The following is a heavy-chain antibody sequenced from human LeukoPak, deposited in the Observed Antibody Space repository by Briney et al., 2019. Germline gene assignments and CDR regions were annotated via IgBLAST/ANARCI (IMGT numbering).Heavy chain of an antibody. CDR3: AKDLGTVVYYYGMDV. J-gene: IGHJ6*02. CDR1: GFTFSSYG. V-gene: IGHV3-30*18. Sequence: GGSLRLSCAASGFTFSSYGIHWVRQAPGKGLEWVAVISYDGSNKYYADSVKGRFTISRDNSKNTLYLQMNSLRAEDTAVYYCAKDLGTVVYYYGMDVWGQGTTVTASS. CDR2: ISYDGSNK. D-gene: IGHD4-23*01.